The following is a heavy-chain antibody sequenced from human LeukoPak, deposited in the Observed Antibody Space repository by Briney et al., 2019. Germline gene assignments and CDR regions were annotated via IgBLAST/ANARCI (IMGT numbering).Heavy chain of an antibody. CDR3: AKSGNSGGPFVY. J-gene: IGHJ4*02. CDR1: GFTFSSHG. V-gene: IGHV3-23*01. Sequence: GGTLRLSCAASGFTFSSHGMNWVRQAPGKGLEWVSGISPSGGITYYTDSVKGRFTISRDNSKNTLYLQMNSLRAEDTAVYYCAKSGNSGGPFVYWGQGTLVTVSS. CDR2: ISPSGGIT. D-gene: IGHD4-23*01.